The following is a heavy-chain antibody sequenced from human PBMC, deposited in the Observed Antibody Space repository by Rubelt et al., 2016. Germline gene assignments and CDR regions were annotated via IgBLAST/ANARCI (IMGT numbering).Heavy chain of an antibody. CDR2: LSGSGGST. V-gene: IGHV3-23*01. D-gene: IGHD2-2*01. CDR3: AALVGYCRSTNCFDN. CDR1: GFNFNNNA. Sequence: EVQLLESGGGLVQPGGSLRLSCVAPGFNFNNNAMSWVRQAPGKGLEWVSGLSGSGGSTSYADPVKGRFTISRDNSKDTLYLQMNSLRAEDTAVYYCAALVGYCRSTNCFDNWGQGSLVTVSS. J-gene: IGHJ4*02.